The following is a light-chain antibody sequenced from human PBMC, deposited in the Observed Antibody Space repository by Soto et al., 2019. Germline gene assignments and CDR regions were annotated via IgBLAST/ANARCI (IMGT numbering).Light chain of an antibody. V-gene: IGKV3-11*01. CDR2: DAS. Sequence: EIVLTQSPATLCLSPGERATLSCRASQSVSSYLAWYQQKPGQAPRLLIYDASNRATGIPARFSGGGSGTDFTLPISSLEPEDFAVYYCEQRFNWPRFTFGQGTKLEIK. CDR1: QSVSSY. J-gene: IGKJ2*01. CDR3: EQRFNWPRFT.